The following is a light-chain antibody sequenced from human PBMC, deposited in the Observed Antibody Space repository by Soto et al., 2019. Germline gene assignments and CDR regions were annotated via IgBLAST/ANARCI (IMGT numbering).Light chain of an antibody. V-gene: IGLV2-8*01. CDR3: SSYAGYNILYV. CDR1: SSDVGGYNY. CDR2: EVS. J-gene: IGLJ1*01. Sequence: QSVLTQPPSASGSPGQSVTISCTGTSSDVGGYNYVSWYQQHPGKAPRLMIYEVSKRPSGVPDRFSGSKSGNTASLTVFGLQAEDEADYYCSSYAGYNILYVFGTGTKVTVL.